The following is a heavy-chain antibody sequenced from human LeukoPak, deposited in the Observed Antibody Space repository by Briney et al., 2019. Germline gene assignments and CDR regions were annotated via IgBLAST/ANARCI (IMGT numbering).Heavy chain of an antibody. J-gene: IGHJ4*02. CDR2: INHSGST. CDR1: GGSFSGYY. CDR3: ARAGRTMVRGVIRC. V-gene: IGHV4-34*01. D-gene: IGHD3-10*01. Sequence: SETLSLTCAVYGGSFSGYYWSWIRQPPGKGLEWIGEINHSGSTNYNPSLKSRVTISVDTSKNQFSLKLSSVTAADTAVYYCARAGRTMVRGVIRCWGQGTLVTVSS.